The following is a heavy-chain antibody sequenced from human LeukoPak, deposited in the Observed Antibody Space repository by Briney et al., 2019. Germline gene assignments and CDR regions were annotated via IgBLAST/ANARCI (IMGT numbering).Heavy chain of an antibody. CDR2: IYYSGST. J-gene: IGHJ3*02. V-gene: IGHV4-59*01. CDR1: GGSIRSYY. D-gene: IGHD3-22*01. CDR3: AREYYDSNKAPALDI. Sequence: SETLSLTCTVSGGSIRSYYWSWIRQPPGKGLEWIAYIYYSGSTNYNPSLKSRVTISVDTSKNQFSLKLSFVTAADTAVYYCAREYYDSNKAPALDIWGQGTMVTVSS.